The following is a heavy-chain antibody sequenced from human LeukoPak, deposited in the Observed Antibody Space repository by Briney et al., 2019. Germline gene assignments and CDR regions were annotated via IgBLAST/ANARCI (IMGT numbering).Heavy chain of an antibody. D-gene: IGHD3-22*01. CDR3: ARGSDGRGYPVFQY. J-gene: IGHJ1*01. Sequence: GGSLRLSCAASGFSFSDYYMSWIRQAPGKGLEWISYISTISTITYNADSVKGRFTVSRDNAKNSLYRQMDSLRAEDTAVYYCARGSDGRGYPVFQYWGQGALVTVSS. V-gene: IGHV3-11*01. CDR1: GFSFSDYY. CDR2: ISTISTIT.